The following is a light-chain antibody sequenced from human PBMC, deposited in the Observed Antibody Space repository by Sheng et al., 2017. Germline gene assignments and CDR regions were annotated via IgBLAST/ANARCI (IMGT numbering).Light chain of an antibody. Sequence: QSALTQPASVSASPGQAITISCTGTSSDVGDYNYVSWYQQHPGKAPKLMISDVSNRPSGVSNRFSGSKSGNTASLTISALQAEDEADYSCSSCTSSNFPVFGGGTRLTVL. V-gene: IGLV2-14*03. CDR2: DVS. CDR1: SSDVGDYNY. CDR3: SSCTSSNFPV. J-gene: IGLJ2*01.